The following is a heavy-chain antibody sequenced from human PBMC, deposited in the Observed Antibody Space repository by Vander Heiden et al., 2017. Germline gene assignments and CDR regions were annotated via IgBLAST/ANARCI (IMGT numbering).Heavy chain of an antibody. CDR3: ARGGDFWSGDTHYGMDV. CDR2: IIPIVGTA. J-gene: IGHJ6*02. Sequence: QVQLVQSGAEVKKPGSSVKVSCKASGGTFSSYAISWVRQAPGQGLEWMGGIIPIVGTANYAQKFQGRVTITADESTSTAYMELSSLRSEDTAVYYCARGGDFWSGDTHYGMDVWGQGTTVTVSS. V-gene: IGHV1-69*01. CDR1: GGTFSSYA. D-gene: IGHD3-3*01.